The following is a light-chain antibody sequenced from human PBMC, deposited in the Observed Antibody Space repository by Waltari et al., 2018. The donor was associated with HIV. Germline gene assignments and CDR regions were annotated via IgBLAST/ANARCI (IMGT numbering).Light chain of an antibody. CDR1: QSVSSN. J-gene: IGKJ4*01. CDR2: GAS. CDR3: QQYNNWPLT. V-gene: IGKV3-15*01. Sequence: DIVMTQSPATLSVSPGERATLSCRASQSVSSNLAWYQQKPGQAPRRLIYGASTRAPGIPARVSGSGSGTEFTLTISSRQSEDFAVYYWQQYNNWPLTFGGGTKVEIK.